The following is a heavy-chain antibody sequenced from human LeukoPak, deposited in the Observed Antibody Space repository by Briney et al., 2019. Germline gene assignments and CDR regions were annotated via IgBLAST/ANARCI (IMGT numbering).Heavy chain of an antibody. CDR3: TTCLNGAGQPVAIYYYGMDV. CDR2: FDPEDGET. J-gene: IGHJ6*02. V-gene: IGHV1-24*01. D-gene: IGHD2-2*01. Sequence: GASVKVSCKVSGYTLTEMSIHWVGQAAGGALEWMGGFDPEDGETVYAPKFQGRVTMTEDTSADTAYMELSSLRSEDTAVYYCTTCLNGAGQPVAIYYYGMDVWGQGTTVTVSS. CDR1: GYTLTEMS.